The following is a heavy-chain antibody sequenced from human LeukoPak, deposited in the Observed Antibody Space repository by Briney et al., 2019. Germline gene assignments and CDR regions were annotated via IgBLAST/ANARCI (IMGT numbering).Heavy chain of an antibody. V-gene: IGHV3-9*01. CDR2: ISWNSGTI. D-gene: IGHD6-13*01. Sequence: GGSLRLSCAASRFSFDDFAMHWVRQVPGKGLEWVSGISWNSGTIAYADSVKGRFTISRDNSKNTLYLQMNSLRAEDTAVYYCARVGYSSSWYYFDYWGQGTLVTVSS. CDR1: RFSFDDFA. J-gene: IGHJ4*02. CDR3: ARVGYSSSWYYFDY.